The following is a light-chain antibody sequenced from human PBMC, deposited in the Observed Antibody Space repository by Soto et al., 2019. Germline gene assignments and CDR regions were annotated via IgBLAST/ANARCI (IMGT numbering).Light chain of an antibody. CDR3: QQYGSSLGVT. CDR2: GAS. CDR1: QSVSSY. V-gene: IGKV3-20*01. Sequence: EIVLTQSPATLSLSPGERATLPCRASQSVSSYLAWYQQKPGQAPRLLIYGASSRATGIPDRFSGSGSGTDFTLTISRLEPEDFAVYYCQQYGSSLGVTFGGGTKVDIK. J-gene: IGKJ4*01.